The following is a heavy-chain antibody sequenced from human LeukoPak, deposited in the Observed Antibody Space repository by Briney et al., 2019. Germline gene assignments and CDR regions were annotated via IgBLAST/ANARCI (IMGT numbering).Heavy chain of an antibody. J-gene: IGHJ4*02. CDR1: GYTFTGYY. CDR3: ARVAPSYGSGSYLIDY. CDR2: INPNSGGT. Sequence: ASVKVSCKASGYTFTGYYMHWVRQAPGQGLEWMGWINPNSGGTNYAQKFQGRVTMTRDTSISTAYMELSRLRSDDTAVYYCARVAPSYGSGSYLIDYWGQGTLVTVSS. V-gene: IGHV1-2*02. D-gene: IGHD3-10*01.